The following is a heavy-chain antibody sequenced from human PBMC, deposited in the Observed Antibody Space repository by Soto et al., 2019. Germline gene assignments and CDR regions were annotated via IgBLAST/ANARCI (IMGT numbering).Heavy chain of an antibody. CDR3: TVRGSSNFDY. D-gene: IGHD1-26*01. Sequence: EVQLVESGGGLVQPGGSLRLSCAASGFIFSDYSMDWVRQAPGKGLEWVGRIRNKAQSYTAEYAASVKGRFALSRDDSRSSLYLQMNSLKTEDTAVYYCTVRGSSNFDYWCHGTLVTVSS. CDR2: IRNKAQSYTA. J-gene: IGHJ4*01. V-gene: IGHV3-72*01. CDR1: GFIFSDYS.